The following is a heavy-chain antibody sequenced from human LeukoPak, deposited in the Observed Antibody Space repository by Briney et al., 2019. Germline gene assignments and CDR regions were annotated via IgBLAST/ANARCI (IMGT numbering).Heavy chain of an antibody. CDR1: GFTFSSYW. J-gene: IGHJ3*02. CDR2: INSDGSST. CDR3: ARLLTTSDAFDI. D-gene: IGHD4-17*01. Sequence: AGGSLRLSCAASGFTFSSYWMHWVRQAPGKGLVWVSRINSDGSSTSYADSVKGRFTISRDNAKNSLYLQMNSLRAEDTAVYYCARLLTTSDAFDIWGQGTMVTVSS. V-gene: IGHV3-74*01.